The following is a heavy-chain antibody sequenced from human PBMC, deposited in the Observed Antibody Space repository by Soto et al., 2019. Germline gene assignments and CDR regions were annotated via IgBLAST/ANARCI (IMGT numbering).Heavy chain of an antibody. Sequence: GESLKISCNGSGYSFTSYWIGWVRQMPGKGLEWMGIIYPGDSDTRYSPSFQGQVTISADKSISTAYLQWSSLKASDTAMYYCASALYYYDRSRYYQPYYGMDVWGQGTTVPVYS. J-gene: IGHJ6*02. CDR3: ASALYYYDRSRYYQPYYGMDV. CDR1: GYSFTSYW. D-gene: IGHD3-22*01. V-gene: IGHV5-51*01. CDR2: IYPGDSDT.